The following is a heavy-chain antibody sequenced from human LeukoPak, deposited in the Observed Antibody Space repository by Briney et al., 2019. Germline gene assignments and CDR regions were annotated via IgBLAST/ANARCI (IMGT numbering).Heavy chain of an antibody. Sequence: ASVKVSCKASGYTFTGYYMHWVRQAPGQGLEWMGWINPNSGGTNYAQKFQGWVTMTRDTSISTAYMELSRLRSDDTAVYYCASLANWGLGPYDYWGQGTLVTVSS. D-gene: IGHD7-27*01. CDR3: ASLANWGLGPYDY. J-gene: IGHJ4*02. CDR1: GYTFTGYY. CDR2: INPNSGGT. V-gene: IGHV1-2*04.